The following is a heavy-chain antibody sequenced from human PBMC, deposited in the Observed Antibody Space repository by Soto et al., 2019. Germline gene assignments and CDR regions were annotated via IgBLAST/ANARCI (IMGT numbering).Heavy chain of an antibody. CDR2: ITGSGDST. CDR3: AKDLQFSGWLSAQTFDY. CDR1: GFTFSSHA. V-gene: IGHV3-23*01. Sequence: EVQLLESGGGLVQPGGSLRLSCAVSGFTFSSHAMSWVRQAPGKGLECVSSITGSGDSTYYADSVKGRFTISRDKSKSTLYRQMNSLRAEDTAVYDCAKDLQFSGWLSAQTFDYWGQGTQVTVSS. J-gene: IGHJ4*02. D-gene: IGHD6-19*01.